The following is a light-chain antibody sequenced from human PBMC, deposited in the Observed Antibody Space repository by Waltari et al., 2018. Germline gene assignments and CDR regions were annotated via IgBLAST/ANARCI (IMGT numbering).Light chain of an antibody. J-gene: IGLJ2*01. CDR1: GRDIGAYDY. CDR3: SSYSTSTYPI. V-gene: IGLV2-14*01. CDR2: QVS. Sequence: QSALTQPASVSASLGQSITISCTGTGRDIGAYDYVSWYQQHPGKAPKLIICQVSNRPSGVSDRFSASKSGMTASLSISGLRTDDEAIYYCSSYSTSTYPIFGGGTKVTVL.